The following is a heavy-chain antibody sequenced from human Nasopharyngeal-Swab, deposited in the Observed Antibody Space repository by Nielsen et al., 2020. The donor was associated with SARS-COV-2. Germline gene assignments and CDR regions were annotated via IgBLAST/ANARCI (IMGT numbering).Heavy chain of an antibody. J-gene: IGHJ6*02. Sequence: WVRQAPGQGLEWMGWINTNTGHPTYAQGFTGRFVFSLDTPVSTAYLQISSLKAEDTAVYNCARAGRGSSSWYVMDYYYGMDVWGQGTTVTVSS. CDR3: ARAGRGSSSWYVMDYYYGMDV. CDR2: INTNTGHP. V-gene: IGHV7-4-1*02. D-gene: IGHD6-13*01.